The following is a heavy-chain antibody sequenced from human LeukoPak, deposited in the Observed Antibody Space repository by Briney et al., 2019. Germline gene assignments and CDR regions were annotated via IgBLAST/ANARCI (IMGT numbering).Heavy chain of an antibody. J-gene: IGHJ4*02. CDR1: GFSLTAYG. V-gene: IGHV3-23*01. CDR3: AKDSHNGYFDN. CDR2: IGGLDHST. D-gene: IGHD2-8*01. Sequence: PGGSLRLSCAASGFSLTAYGMSWVRQSPGKGLEWVSGIGGLDHSTYYADSLKGRCTISKDTSTNTLYLQMNSLTAEDTAVYYCAKDSHNGYFDNWGQGTLVSVSS.